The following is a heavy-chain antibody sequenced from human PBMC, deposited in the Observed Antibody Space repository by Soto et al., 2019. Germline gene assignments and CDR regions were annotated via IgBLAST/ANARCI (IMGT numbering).Heavy chain of an antibody. D-gene: IGHD1-26*01. CDR3: AGEKVGTTGIDF. V-gene: IGHV1-8*01. CDR1: GYTFTGYD. J-gene: IGHJ4*02. CDR2: MNPHSGNT. Sequence: QAQLVQSGAEVKKPGASVKVSCKASGYTFTGYDINWVRQATGQGLECMGWMNPHSGNTGYAQNSQGRVTVTRDNSITTAYMELTSMRDDDSAVYYCAGEKVGTTGIDFWGQGTLVTVSS.